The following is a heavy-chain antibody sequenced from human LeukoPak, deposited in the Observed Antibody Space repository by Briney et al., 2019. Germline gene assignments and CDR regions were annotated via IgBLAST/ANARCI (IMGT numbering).Heavy chain of an antibody. J-gene: IGHJ4*02. V-gene: IGHV3-30*18. Sequence: QPGGSLRLSCAASGFNFNTFGMHWVRQAPGKGLEWVSVISFDGSYKYYSDSLRGRFTISRDNSNNTLFLQMNSLRTEDTAVYYCAKSGYKVMVVLESWGQGTPVTVSS. CDR1: GFNFNTFG. D-gene: IGHD5-12*01. CDR2: ISFDGSYK. CDR3: AKSGYKVMVVLES.